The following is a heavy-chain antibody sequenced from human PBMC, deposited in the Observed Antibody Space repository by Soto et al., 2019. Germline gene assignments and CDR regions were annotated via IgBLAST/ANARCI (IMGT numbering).Heavy chain of an antibody. CDR3: ARDLWGYCGTDCYPLDV. CDR1: GGSISRYY. CDR2: LYNAGST. J-gene: IGHJ6*02. D-gene: IGHD2-21*02. V-gene: IGHV4-59*01. Sequence: SETLSLTCTVFGGSISRYYWSWIRQPPGKGLEWIGYLYNAGSTIYNPSLRSRVTISVDMSQNQFSLNLNYVTAADTAVYYCARDLWGYCGTDCYPLDVWGQGTTVTVSS.